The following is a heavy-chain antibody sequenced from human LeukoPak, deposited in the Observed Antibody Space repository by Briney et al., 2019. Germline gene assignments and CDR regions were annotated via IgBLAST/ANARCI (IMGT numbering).Heavy chain of an antibody. J-gene: IGHJ4*02. D-gene: IGHD3-16*01. CDR2: ISSSGSTI. CDR3: ARRLR. V-gene: IGHV3-48*03. Sequence: PGGSLRVSCAAPGFTFTSYEMKCGRQAPGKGRECGSYISSSGSTIYYADSGKGRFTISRDNAKNSRYLQTNSLRAEDTAVYYCARRLRWGQGTLVTVSP. CDR1: GFTFTSYE.